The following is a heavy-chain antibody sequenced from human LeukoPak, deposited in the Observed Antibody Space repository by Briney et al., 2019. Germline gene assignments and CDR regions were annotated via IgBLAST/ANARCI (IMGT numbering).Heavy chain of an antibody. D-gene: IGHD3-3*02. CDR2: IYPGDSDT. CDR3: ARLTFLEWLEHDAFDI. CDR1: GYSFTSYW. J-gene: IGHJ3*02. V-gene: IGHV5-51*01. Sequence: GESLKISCKGSGYSFTSYWIGWVRQMPGKGLEWMGIIYPGDSDTRYSPSFQGQVTISADKSISTAYLQWSSLKASDTAMYYCARLTFLEWLEHDAFDIWGQGTMVTVSS.